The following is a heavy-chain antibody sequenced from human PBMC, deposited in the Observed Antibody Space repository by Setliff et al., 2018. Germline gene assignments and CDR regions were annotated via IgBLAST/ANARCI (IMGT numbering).Heavy chain of an antibody. CDR1: GGSISSSSYY. J-gene: IGHJ4*02. Sequence: SETLSLTCTVSGGSISSSSYYWGWIRQPPGKGLEWIGSIYYSGSTYYNPSLKSRVTISGDTSKNQFSLKLTAVTAADTAIYYCARHRAVAGAYYFDFWGQGTQVTVSS. D-gene: IGHD6-19*01. V-gene: IGHV4-39*01. CDR2: IYYSGST. CDR3: ARHRAVAGAYYFDF.